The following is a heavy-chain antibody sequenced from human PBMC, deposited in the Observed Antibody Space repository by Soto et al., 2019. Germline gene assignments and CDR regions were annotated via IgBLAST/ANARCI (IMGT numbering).Heavy chain of an antibody. Sequence: SVKVSCKASGGTFSNYAITWVRQAPVQVLEWMVCIIPIFATATYARHFQGRVTITADESTSTAYMELSSLRSGDTAAYYCARGSYFYDSGNFKAPQEYYYDGPDVWGQGTTVTVSS. V-gene: IGHV1-69*13. D-gene: IGHD3-10*01. CDR2: IIPIFATA. CDR3: ARGSYFYDSGNFKAPQEYYYDGPDV. J-gene: IGHJ6*02. CDR1: GGTFSNYA.